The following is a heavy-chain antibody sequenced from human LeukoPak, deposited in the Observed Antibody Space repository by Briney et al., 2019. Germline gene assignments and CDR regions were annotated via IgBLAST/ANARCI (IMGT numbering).Heavy chain of an antibody. V-gene: IGHV3-33*06. CDR1: GFTFSSYG. D-gene: IGHD1-26*01. CDR2: IWYDGSNK. Sequence: GGSLRLSCAASGFTFSSYGMHWVRQAPGKGLEWVAVIWYDGSNKYYADSVKGRFTISRDNSKNTLYLQLTSLRAEDTAVYYCAKGSSRRYFDYWGQGTLVTVSS. CDR3: AKGSSRRYFDY. J-gene: IGHJ4*02.